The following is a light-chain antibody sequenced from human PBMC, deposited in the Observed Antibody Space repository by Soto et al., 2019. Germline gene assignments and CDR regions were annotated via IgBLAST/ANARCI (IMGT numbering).Light chain of an antibody. Sequence: DTVMTQTPLSLSVTPGQPASISFKSSXTLLHSNGETYLFWYLQKPGQPPHLLIYEVSNRFYGVPDRFSGSGSGTDFTLTISRVETEDVGIYYCMQGIDLPITFGQGTRLEI. CDR2: EVS. CDR1: XTLLHSNGETY. J-gene: IGKJ5*01. V-gene: IGKV2-29*03. CDR3: MQGIDLPIT.